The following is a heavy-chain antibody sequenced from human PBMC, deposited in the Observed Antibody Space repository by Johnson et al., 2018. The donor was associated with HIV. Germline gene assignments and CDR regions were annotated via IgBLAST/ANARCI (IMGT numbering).Heavy chain of an antibody. CDR1: GFTFGTYW. CDR3: ARKGDAFGI. J-gene: IGHJ3*02. CDR2: IKLDGSDK. Sequence: EVQLVESGGGLVQPGESLRLSCVVSGFTFGTYWMTWVRQAPGNGLEWVATIKLDGSDKYYLDSVKGRFTISRDNGRNSLYLQMNSLRAEDTAVYYCARKGDAFGIWGQGTKVTVSS. V-gene: IGHV3-7*03.